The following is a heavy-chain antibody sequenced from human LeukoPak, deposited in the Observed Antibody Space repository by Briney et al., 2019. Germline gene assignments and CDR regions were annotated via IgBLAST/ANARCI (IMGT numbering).Heavy chain of an antibody. CDR3: ATHGGSEAGC. CDR1: GFTFSSHW. CDR2: IKYDASST. D-gene: IGHD2-15*01. V-gene: IGHV3-74*01. Sequence: PGGSLRLSCADSGFTFSSHWMHWVRQAPGKGLVWVARIKYDASSTSYADSVKGRFTISRDNSKNTLYLQMNSLRAEDTAVYYCATHGGSEAGCWGQGTLVTVSS. J-gene: IGHJ4*02.